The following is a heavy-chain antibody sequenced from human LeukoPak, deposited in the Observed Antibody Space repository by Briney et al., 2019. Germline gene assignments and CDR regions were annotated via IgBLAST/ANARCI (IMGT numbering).Heavy chain of an antibody. V-gene: IGHV1-69*13. CDR3: ARSGDCSGGSCYSHWFDP. CDR1: GGTCSSYA. Sequence: ASVKVSCKASGGTCSSYAISWVRQAPGQGLEWMGGIIPIFGTANYAQKFQGRVTITADESTSTAHMELSSLRSEDTAVYYCARSGDCSGGSCYSHWFDPWGQGTLVTVSS. D-gene: IGHD2-15*01. CDR2: IIPIFGTA. J-gene: IGHJ5*02.